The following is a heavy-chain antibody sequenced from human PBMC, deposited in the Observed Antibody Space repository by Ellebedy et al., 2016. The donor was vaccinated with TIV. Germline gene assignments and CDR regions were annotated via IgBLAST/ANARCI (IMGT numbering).Heavy chain of an antibody. J-gene: IGHJ4*02. CDR2: INPTSGSS. D-gene: IGHD3-22*01. V-gene: IGHV1-46*01. Sequence: ASVKVSCKASGYTFTNYFLYWVRQAPGQGLEWMGIINPTSGSSNYAQKFQGRVTMTRDTSTSTVYMVLSSLRSEDTAVYYCARGDNYYHDSSGYYYNYWGQGTLVTVSS. CDR3: ARGDNYYHDSSGYYYNY. CDR1: GYTFTNYF.